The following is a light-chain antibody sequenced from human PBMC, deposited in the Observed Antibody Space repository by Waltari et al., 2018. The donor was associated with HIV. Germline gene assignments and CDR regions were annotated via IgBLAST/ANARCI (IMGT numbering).Light chain of an antibody. Sequence: QSVLTQSPSASGTPGQRVTISCSGSISNIGGNTLTWYQHLPGTAPNLLIYSNNQRPSGVPDRFSGSKSGTSASLAISGLQSEDEADYYCAAWDANLNGRLFGGGTKLTVL. CDR2: SNN. V-gene: IGLV1-44*01. CDR3: AAWDANLNGRL. J-gene: IGLJ2*01. CDR1: ISNIGGNT.